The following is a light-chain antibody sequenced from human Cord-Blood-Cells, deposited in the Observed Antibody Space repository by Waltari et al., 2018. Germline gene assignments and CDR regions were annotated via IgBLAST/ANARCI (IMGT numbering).Light chain of an antibody. Sequence: EIVMTHSLATLSVSPGERATLSCRASPSVSSNLAWYQQKPGQAPRLLIYGASTRATGIPARFSGSGSGTEFTLTISSLQSEDFAVYYCQQYNNWPPLTFGGGTKVEIK. CDR2: GAS. CDR1: PSVSSN. CDR3: QQYNNWPPLT. J-gene: IGKJ4*01. V-gene: IGKV3-15*01.